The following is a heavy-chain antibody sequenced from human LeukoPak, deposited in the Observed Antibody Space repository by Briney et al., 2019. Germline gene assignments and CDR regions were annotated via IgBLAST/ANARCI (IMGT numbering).Heavy chain of an antibody. V-gene: IGHV3-30*02. J-gene: IGHJ4*02. CDR3: AKERSGSSSSWYTNYFDY. CDR1: GFTFSSYG. Sequence: LAGGSLRLSCAASGFTFSSYGMHWVRQAPGKGLEWVAFIRYDGSSKYYADSVKGRFTISRDNSKNTLYLQMNSLRAEDTAVYYCAKERSGSSSSWYTNYFDYWGQGTLVTVSS. CDR2: IRYDGSSK. D-gene: IGHD6-13*01.